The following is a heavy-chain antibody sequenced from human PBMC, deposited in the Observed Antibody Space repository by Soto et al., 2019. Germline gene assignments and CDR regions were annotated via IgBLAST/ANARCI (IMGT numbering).Heavy chain of an antibody. J-gene: IGHJ4*02. CDR2: IYYSGRT. Sequence: SETLSLTCTVSGDSISSSSYYWGWIRQPPGKGLEWIGSIYYSGRTYYNPSLKSRVTISQDTSKSQFSLKLSSVTAADTAVYYCARLPYGSGSAFDYWGQGILVT. CDR1: GDSISSSSYY. D-gene: IGHD3-10*01. V-gene: IGHV4-39*01. CDR3: ARLPYGSGSAFDY.